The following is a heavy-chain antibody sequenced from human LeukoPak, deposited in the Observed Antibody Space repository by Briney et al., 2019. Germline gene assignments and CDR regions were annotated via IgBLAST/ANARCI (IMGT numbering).Heavy chain of an antibody. D-gene: IGHD2-15*01. V-gene: IGHV1-69*13. CDR1: GGTFSSYA. CDR3: AREGVVVAATRYYYGMDV. CDR2: IIPIFGTA. Sequence: ASVTVSCKASGGTFSSYAISWVRQAPGQGLEWMGGIIPIFGTANYAQKFQGRVTITADESTSTAYMKLSSLRSEDTAVYYCAREGVVVAATRYYYGMDVWGQGTTVTVSS. J-gene: IGHJ6*02.